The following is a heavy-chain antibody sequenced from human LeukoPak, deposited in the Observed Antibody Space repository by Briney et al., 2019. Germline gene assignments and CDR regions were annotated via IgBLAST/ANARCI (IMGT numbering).Heavy chain of an antibody. J-gene: IGHJ5*02. CDR2: IYYSGTT. CDR3: ARLRPVNWFDP. CDR1: GVSISNDY. V-gene: IGHV4-59*08. Sequence: SETLSLTCTVSGVSISNDYWSWIRQPPGKGLEWIGYIYYSGTTNYNPSLKSRVTMSVDTSKNQFSLKLSSVTAADTAVYYCARLRPVNWFDPWGQGTLVTGSS.